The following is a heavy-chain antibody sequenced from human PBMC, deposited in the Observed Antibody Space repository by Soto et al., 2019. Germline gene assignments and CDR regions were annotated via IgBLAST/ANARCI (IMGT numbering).Heavy chain of an antibody. CDR3: ARCRIVATISGGKYYFDY. Sequence: SETLSLTCAVYGGSFSGYYWSWIRQPPGKGLEWIGEINHSGSTNYNPSLKSRVTISVDTSKNQFSLKLSSVIAADTAVYYCARCRIVATISGGKYYFDYWGQGTLVTVSS. D-gene: IGHD5-12*01. J-gene: IGHJ4*02. CDR1: GGSFSGYY. CDR2: INHSGST. V-gene: IGHV4-34*01.